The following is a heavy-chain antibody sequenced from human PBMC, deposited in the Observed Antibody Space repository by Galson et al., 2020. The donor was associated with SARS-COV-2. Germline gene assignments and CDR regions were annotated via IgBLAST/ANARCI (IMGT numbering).Heavy chain of an antibody. CDR3: ARDRVWFGDSAQYYYGMDF. D-gene: IGHD3-10*01. CDR2: INPNSGGT. Sequence: ASVKVSCKASGYTFTGYYVHWVRQAPGQGLEWMGWINPNSGGTNYAQKFQGRVTMTRDTSISTAYMELSRLRSDDTAVYYCARDRVWFGDSAQYYYGMDFWGQGTTVTVSS. V-gene: IGHV1-2*02. CDR1: GYTFTGYY. J-gene: IGHJ6*02.